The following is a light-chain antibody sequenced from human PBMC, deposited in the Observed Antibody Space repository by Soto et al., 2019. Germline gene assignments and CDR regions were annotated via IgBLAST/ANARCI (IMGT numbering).Light chain of an antibody. CDR2: EVS. V-gene: IGLV2-14*01. CDR1: SSDVGGYNY. Sequence: QSVLTQPASVSGSPGQSITISCTGTSSDVGGYNYVSWYQQHPGKAPKPMIYEVSNRPSGVSNRFSGSKSGNTASLTISGHQAEDEADYYCSSYTSSSTRVFGTGTKVTVL. CDR3: SSYTSSSTRV. J-gene: IGLJ1*01.